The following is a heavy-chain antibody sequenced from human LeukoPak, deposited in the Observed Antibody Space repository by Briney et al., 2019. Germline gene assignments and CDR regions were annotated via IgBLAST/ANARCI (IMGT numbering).Heavy chain of an antibody. CDR2: ISSSGSTI. D-gene: IGHD6-19*01. J-gene: IGHJ3*02. V-gene: IGHV3-48*03. CDR1: GFTFSSYE. CDR3: ARDLDIAVVGTSDAFDI. Sequence: TGGSLRLSCAASGFTFSSYEMNWVRQAPGKGLEWVSYISSSGSTIYYADSVKGRFTISRDNAKNSLYLQINSLRAEDTAVYYCARDLDIAVVGTSDAFDIWGQGTMVTVSS.